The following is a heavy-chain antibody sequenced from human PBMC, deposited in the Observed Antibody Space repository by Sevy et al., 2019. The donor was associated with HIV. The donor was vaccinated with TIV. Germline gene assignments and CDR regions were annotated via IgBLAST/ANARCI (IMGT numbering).Heavy chain of an antibody. D-gene: IGHD2-2*01. J-gene: IGHJ6*02. Sequence: GGSLRLSCAASGFTLSSYAMHWVRQAPGKGLEWVAVISYDGSNKYYADSVKGRFTISRDNSKNTLYLQMNSLRAEDTAVYYCARVGYCSSTSCYYYYGMDVWGQGTTVTVSS. CDR1: GFTLSSYA. CDR2: ISYDGSNK. V-gene: IGHV3-30*04. CDR3: ARVGYCSSTSCYYYYGMDV.